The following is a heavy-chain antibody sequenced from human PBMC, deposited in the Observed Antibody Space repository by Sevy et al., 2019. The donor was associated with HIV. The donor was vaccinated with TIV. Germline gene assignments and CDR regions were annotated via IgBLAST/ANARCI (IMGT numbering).Heavy chain of an antibody. V-gene: IGHV1-2*02. Sequence: ASVKVSCKASGYTITGYYMHWVRQAPGQGLEWMGWINPNSGGTNYAQKFQGRVTMTRDTSISTAYMELSRLRSDDTAVYYCARDNLMRYSTNGVCYPQRWFDPWGQGTLVTVSS. CDR2: INPNSGGT. CDR3: ARDNLMRYSTNGVCYPQRWFDP. J-gene: IGHJ5*02. CDR1: GYTITGYY. D-gene: IGHD2-8*01.